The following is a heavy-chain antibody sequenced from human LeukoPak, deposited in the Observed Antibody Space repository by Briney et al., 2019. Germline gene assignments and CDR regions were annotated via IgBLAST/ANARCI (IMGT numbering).Heavy chain of an antibody. CDR3: AKGNGRLDI. V-gene: IGHV3-23*01. D-gene: IGHD1-26*01. CDR1: GFTFSNYA. CDR2: ITGSGGNS. Sequence: PGGSLRLSCAASGFTFSNYAMSWVRQAPGKGLEWVSTITGSGGNSYYADSVKGRFTISRDNSKNTLYLQMNSLRAEDTAVYYCAKGNGRLDIWGQGTMVTVSS. J-gene: IGHJ3*02.